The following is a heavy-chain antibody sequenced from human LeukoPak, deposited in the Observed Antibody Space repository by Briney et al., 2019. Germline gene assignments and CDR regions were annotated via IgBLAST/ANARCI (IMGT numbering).Heavy chain of an antibody. J-gene: IGHJ2*01. CDR1: SGSISSHY. CDR2: IYYSGST. CDR3: ARQMRYFDL. Sequence: SETLSLTCTVSSGSISSHYWSWIRQPPGKGLEWIGYIYYSGSTNYNPSLKSRVTISLDTSKKQFSLKLSSVTGADTAVYYCARQMRYFDLWGLGTLVTVSS. V-gene: IGHV4-59*08.